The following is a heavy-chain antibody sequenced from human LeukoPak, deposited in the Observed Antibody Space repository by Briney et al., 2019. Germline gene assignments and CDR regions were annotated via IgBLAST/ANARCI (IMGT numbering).Heavy chain of an antibody. CDR3: ARDVGEYCSSTSCYASDY. V-gene: IGHV1-2*02. CDR1: GYTFTGYY. J-gene: IGHJ4*02. D-gene: IGHD2-2*01. CDR2: INPNSGGT. Sequence: ASVKVSCKASGYTFTGYYMHWVRQAPGQGLEWMGWINPNSGGTNYAQKFQGRVTMTRDTSISTAYMELSRLRSDDTAVYYCARDVGEYCSSTSCYASDYWGQGTLVTVSS.